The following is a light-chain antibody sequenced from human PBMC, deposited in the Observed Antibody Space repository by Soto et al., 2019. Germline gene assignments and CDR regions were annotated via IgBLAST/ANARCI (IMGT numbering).Light chain of an antibody. CDR1: SGSIVSNY. V-gene: IGLV6-57*03. CDR3: QSYDSSNPWV. CDR2: EDN. J-gene: IGLJ3*02. Sequence: NFMLTQPHSVSESPGKTVTISCTRSSGSIVSNYVQWYQQRPGSAPTTVIFEDNQRPSGVPDRFSGSIDSSSNSASLTISGLKTEYEADYYCQSYDSSNPWVFGGGNKLTVL.